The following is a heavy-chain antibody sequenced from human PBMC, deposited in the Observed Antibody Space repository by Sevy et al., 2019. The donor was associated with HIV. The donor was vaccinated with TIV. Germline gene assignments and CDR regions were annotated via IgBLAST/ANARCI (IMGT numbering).Heavy chain of an antibody. J-gene: IGHJ6*02. CDR2: IKSKTDGGTT. Sequence: GGSLRLSCAASGFTFSNAWMSWVRQAPGKGLEWVGRIKSKTDGGTTDYAAPVKGRFTISRDDSKNTLYLQMNSLKTEETAVYYCTTGESGSYYYYYGMDVWGQGTTVTVSS. CDR3: TTGESGSYYYYYGMDV. CDR1: GFTFSNAW. V-gene: IGHV3-15*01. D-gene: IGHD1-26*01.